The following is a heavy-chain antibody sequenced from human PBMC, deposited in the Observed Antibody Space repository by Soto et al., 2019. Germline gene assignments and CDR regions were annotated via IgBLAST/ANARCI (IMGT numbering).Heavy chain of an antibody. V-gene: IGHV1-3*01. J-gene: IGHJ4*02. D-gene: IGHD3-3*01. CDR1: GYTFTSYA. CDR2: INAGNGNT. CDR3: ARDVSRLRSGYSPGY. Sequence: QVQLVQSGAEVKKPGASVKVSCKASGYTFTSYAMHWVRQAPGQRLEWMGWINAGNGNTKYSQKFQGRVTITRDTSASTAYMELSSLRSDDTAVYYCARDVSRLRSGYSPGYWGQGTLVTVSS.